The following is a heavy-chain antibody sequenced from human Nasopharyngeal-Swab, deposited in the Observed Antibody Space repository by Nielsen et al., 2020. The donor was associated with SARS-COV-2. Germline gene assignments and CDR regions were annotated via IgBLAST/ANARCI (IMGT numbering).Heavy chain of an antibody. V-gene: IGHV3-7*01. Sequence: GGSLRLSCAASGFTFSKFYMSWVRQAAGKGLEWGANIKQDGSGSYYVDSVKGRFTISRDDANNSLYLQMNSLRAGDTGVYYCARGGSSFPFDYWGPGTLVTVSS. D-gene: IGHD6-13*01. J-gene: IGHJ4*02. CDR2: IKQDGSGS. CDR1: GFTFSKFY. CDR3: ARGGSSFPFDY.